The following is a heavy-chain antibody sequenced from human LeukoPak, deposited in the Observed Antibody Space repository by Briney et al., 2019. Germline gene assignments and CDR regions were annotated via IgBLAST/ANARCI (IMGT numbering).Heavy chain of an antibody. CDR1: GYSFTSYW. D-gene: IGHD1-26*01. J-gene: IGHJ5*02. Sequence: GESLKISCKGSGYSFTSYWIGWVRQLPGKGLEWMGIIYPGDSDTIYSPSFQGQVTISADKSISTAFLQWGSLKAAETAKYYCARGATLVYNWFDPWGQGTLVTVSS. CDR3: ARGATLVYNWFDP. CDR2: IYPGDSDT. V-gene: IGHV5-51*01.